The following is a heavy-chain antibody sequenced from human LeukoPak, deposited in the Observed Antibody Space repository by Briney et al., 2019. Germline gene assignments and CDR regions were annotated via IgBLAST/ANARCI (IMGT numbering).Heavy chain of an antibody. D-gene: IGHD4-17*01. Sequence: GGSLRLSCVASGFALCSYAMTWVRQAPGKGLEWVSSIGGSGAGTDYADSVRGRFTISRDNSKNTLYLQMNSLRVEDTALYYCARDGFDYGDYLYYYYGMDVWGQGTTVTVSS. J-gene: IGHJ6*02. CDR3: ARDGFDYGDYLYYYYGMDV. V-gene: IGHV3-23*01. CDR2: IGGSGAGT. CDR1: GFALCSYA.